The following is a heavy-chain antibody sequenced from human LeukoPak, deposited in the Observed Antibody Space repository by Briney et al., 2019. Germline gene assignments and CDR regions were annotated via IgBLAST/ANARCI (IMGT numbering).Heavy chain of an antibody. D-gene: IGHD2-2*01. J-gene: IGHJ5*02. V-gene: IGHV4-59*12. Sequence: SETLSLTCTVSGGYPSSYFWSWIRQPPGKGLEWIGYIYDSESTSYNPSLKSRVTISVDTSKNQFSLKLSSVTAADTAVYYCARRGYCSSTSCTAWFDPWGQGTLVTVSS. CDR2: IYDSEST. CDR1: GGYPSSYF. CDR3: ARRGYCSSTSCTAWFDP.